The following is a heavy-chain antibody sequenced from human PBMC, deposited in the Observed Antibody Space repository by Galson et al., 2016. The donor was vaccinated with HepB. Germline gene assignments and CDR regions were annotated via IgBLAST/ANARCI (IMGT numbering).Heavy chain of an antibody. D-gene: IGHD6-13*01. J-gene: IGHJ5*02. V-gene: IGHV3-11*06. CDR1: GFTFSDYY. CDR3: ARGRHVAAAGTNWVAP. Sequence: SLRLSCATSGFTFSDYYMGWMRQAPGKGLEWVAPISGSTTYPMYTDSVRGRITISRDNANNSLYLQLNSLRPEDTALYYCARGRHVAAAGTNWVAPWGQGTLVTVSS. CDR2: ISGSTTYP.